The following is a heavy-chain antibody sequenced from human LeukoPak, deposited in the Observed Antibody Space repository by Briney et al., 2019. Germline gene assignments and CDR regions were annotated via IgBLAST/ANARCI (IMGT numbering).Heavy chain of an antibody. CDR3: AKDFLANGDYGWFDP. V-gene: IGHV3-30*02. CDR2: MRYDGSSK. J-gene: IGHJ5*02. D-gene: IGHD4-17*01. Sequence: GGSLRLSCAASGFSFSNYGMHWVRQAPGKGLEWVAFMRYDGSSKYYADSVKGRFTISRDNSKNTLYLQMNSLRAEDTAVYYCAKDFLANGDYGWFDPWGQGTLVTVSS. CDR1: GFSFSNYG.